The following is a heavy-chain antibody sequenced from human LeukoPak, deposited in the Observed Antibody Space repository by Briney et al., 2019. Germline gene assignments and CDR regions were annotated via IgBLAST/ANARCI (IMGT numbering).Heavy chain of an antibody. Sequence: GGSLRLSCAASGFTFSSYAMHWVRQAPGKGLEWVAVISYDGSNKYYADSVKDRFTISRDNSKNTLYLQMNSLRAEDTAVYYCARDFYGDYGMLDYWGQGTLVTVSS. V-gene: IGHV3-30*04. CDR2: ISYDGSNK. CDR3: ARDFYGDYGMLDY. J-gene: IGHJ4*02. D-gene: IGHD4-17*01. CDR1: GFTFSSYA.